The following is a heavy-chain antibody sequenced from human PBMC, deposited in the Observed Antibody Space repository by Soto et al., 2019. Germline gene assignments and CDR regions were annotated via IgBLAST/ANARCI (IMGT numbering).Heavy chain of an antibody. CDR3: ARGIRIGQLVFESYYYYGMDV. V-gene: IGHV1-69*13. J-gene: IGHJ6*02. CDR2: IIPIFGTA. CDR1: GGTFSSYA. Sequence: ASVKVSCKASGGTFSSYAISWVRHAPGQGLEWMGGIIPIFGTANYAQKFQGRVTITADESTSTAYMELSSLRSEDTAAYYCARGIRIGQLVFESYYYYGMDVWGQGTTVTVSS. D-gene: IGHD6-6*01.